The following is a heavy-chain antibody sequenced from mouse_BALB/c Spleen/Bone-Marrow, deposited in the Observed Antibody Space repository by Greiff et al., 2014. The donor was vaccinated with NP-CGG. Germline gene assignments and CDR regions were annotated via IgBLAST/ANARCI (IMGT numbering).Heavy chain of an antibody. J-gene: IGHJ2*01. CDR2: ISSSGST. CDR1: GDSITSGY. V-gene: IGHV3S1*01. D-gene: IGHD1-2*01. Sequence: VQLKQSGPDLVKPSHTLYLTCSVSGDSITSGYLNWIRKFPGNKLEYMGYISSSGSTYYNPALKSQTSITRDTSKNHYSLQLNSVTSEDTATYYCATCDGYYFDYWGQGTTLTVSS. CDR3: ATCDGYYFDY.